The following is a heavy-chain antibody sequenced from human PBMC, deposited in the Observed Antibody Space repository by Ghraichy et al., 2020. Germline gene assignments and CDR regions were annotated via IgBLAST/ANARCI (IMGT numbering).Heavy chain of an antibody. V-gene: IGHV3-23*01. CDR2: ITASGGGT. CDR3: AKLLLWSDYYTADH. D-gene: IGHD3-3*01. J-gene: IGHJ4*02. CDR1: EITFSNYA. Sequence: LSLTCTASEITFSNYAMIWGRQAPGKGLEWVSAITASGGGTYYVDSVQGRFTISRDNSKNTLYLQMRSLTAEDTAVYYCAKLLLWSDYYTADHWGQGTLVTVSS.